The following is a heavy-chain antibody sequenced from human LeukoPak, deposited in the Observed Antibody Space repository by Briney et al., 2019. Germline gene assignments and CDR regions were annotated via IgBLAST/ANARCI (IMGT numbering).Heavy chain of an antibody. J-gene: IGHJ5*02. Sequence: SETLSLTCTVFGGSISGYYWSWIRQPAGKGLEWIGRIYTTGSTNYNPSLKSRVTMSVDTSKNQFSLTLSSVTAADTAVYYCARTHSSRYNWFDPWGQGTLVTVSS. CDR3: ARTHSSRYNWFDP. D-gene: IGHD6-13*01. CDR1: GGSISGYY. CDR2: IYTTGST. V-gene: IGHV4-4*07.